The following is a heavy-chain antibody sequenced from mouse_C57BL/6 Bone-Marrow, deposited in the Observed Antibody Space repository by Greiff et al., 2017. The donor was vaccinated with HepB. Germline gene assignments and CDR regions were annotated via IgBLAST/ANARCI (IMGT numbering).Heavy chain of an antibody. CDR2: IWRGGST. Sequence: VQLQESGPGLVQPSQSLSITCTVSGFSLTSYGVHWVRQSPGKGLEWLGVIWRGGSTDYNAAFMSRLSITKDNSKSQVFFKMNSLQADDTAIYYCAKPKDGSSAWFAYWGQGTLVTVSA. V-gene: IGHV2-5*01. CDR1: GFSLTSYG. CDR3: AKPKDGSSAWFAY. J-gene: IGHJ3*01. D-gene: IGHD1-1*01.